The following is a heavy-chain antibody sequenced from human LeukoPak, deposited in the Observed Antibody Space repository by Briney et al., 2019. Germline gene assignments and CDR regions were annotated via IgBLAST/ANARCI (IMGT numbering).Heavy chain of an antibody. J-gene: IGHJ4*02. Sequence: PSETLSLTCAVYGGSFSGYYWSWIRQPPGKGLEWIEEINHSGSTNYNPSLKSRVTISVDTSKNQFSLKLSSVTAADTAVYYCARGRGIYDSSGYLDYWGQGTLVTVSS. V-gene: IGHV4-34*01. CDR3: ARGRGIYDSSGYLDY. CDR1: GGSFSGYY. D-gene: IGHD3-22*01. CDR2: INHSGST.